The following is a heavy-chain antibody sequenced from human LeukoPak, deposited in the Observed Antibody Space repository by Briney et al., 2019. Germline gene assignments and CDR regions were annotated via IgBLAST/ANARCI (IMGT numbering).Heavy chain of an antibody. CDR3: ARESHRDIVVVVADNWLDP. Sequence: ASVKVFCKASGKTFTGYYMHWGRKAPGQGVEWMGWINPNSGGTNYAQKFQGRVTMTRDTSISTAYMELSRLRSDDTAVYYCARESHRDIVVVVADNWLDPWGQGTLVTVSS. V-gene: IGHV1-2*02. J-gene: IGHJ5*02. CDR1: GKTFTGYY. CDR2: INPNSGGT. D-gene: IGHD2-15*01.